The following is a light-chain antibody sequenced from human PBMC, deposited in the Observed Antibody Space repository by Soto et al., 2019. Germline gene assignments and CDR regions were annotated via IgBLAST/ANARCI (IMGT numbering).Light chain of an antibody. Sequence: QSVLAQPASVSGSPGQSTTISCSGTRSDIGSYNYVAWYQQFPGKTPKILIYGVSNRPSGVSSRFSGSKSGNTASLAISGLQAEEEADYSCTSYTGSSTSYVFGSGTKVTVL. CDR3: TSYTGSSTSYV. J-gene: IGLJ1*01. V-gene: IGLV2-14*01. CDR2: GVS. CDR1: RSDIGSYNY.